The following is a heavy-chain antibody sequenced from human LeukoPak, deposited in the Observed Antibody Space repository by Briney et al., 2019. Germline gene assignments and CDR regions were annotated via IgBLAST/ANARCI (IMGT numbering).Heavy chain of an antibody. CDR2: IYYSGST. CDR3: ARHRAESYYGSGGLDY. J-gene: IGHJ4*02. D-gene: IGHD3-10*01. V-gene: IGHV4-59*11. Sequence: PSETLSLTCTVSGGSISSHYWSWIRQPPGKGLEWIGYIYYSGSTNYNPSLKSRVTISVDTSKNQFSLKLSSVTAADTAVYYCARHRAESYYGSGGLDYWGQGTLVTVSS. CDR1: GGSISSHY.